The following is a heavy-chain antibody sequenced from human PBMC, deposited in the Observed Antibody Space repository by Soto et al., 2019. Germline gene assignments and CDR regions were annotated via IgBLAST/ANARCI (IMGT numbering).Heavy chain of an antibody. CDR2: ISTSGEYI. Sequence: EVQLVESGGGLVKPGGSLRLSCAAYGFTVGTYSMNWVRQAPGKGLEWVSSISTSGEYIYYADSVKGRATISRDNAKNSLYLQMNSLRADDTAVYYCARLLNDFGDYTDAFDVWGQGTLVTVSS. V-gene: IGHV3-21*01. J-gene: IGHJ3*01. CDR1: GFTVGTYS. CDR3: ARLLNDFGDYTDAFDV. D-gene: IGHD4-17*01.